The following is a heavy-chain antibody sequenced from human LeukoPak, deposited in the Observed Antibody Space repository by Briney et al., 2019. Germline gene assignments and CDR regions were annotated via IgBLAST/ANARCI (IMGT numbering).Heavy chain of an antibody. Sequence: GASVKVSCKASGYTFTSYDINWVRQATGQGLEWMGWMNPNSGNTGYAQKFQGRVTMTRNTSISTAYMELSRLRSDDTAVYYCARALVTYYYDSSGYYFDYWGQGTLVTVSS. J-gene: IGHJ4*02. D-gene: IGHD3-22*01. V-gene: IGHV1-8*01. CDR1: GYTFTSYD. CDR2: MNPNSGNT. CDR3: ARALVTYYYDSSGYYFDY.